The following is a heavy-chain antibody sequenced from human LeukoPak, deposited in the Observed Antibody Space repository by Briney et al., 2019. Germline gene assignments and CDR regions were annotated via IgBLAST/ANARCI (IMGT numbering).Heavy chain of an antibody. D-gene: IGHD3-10*01. CDR3: ARESGEGSGSADGFDV. CDR1: GFTFSSYE. CDR2: ISSSGRNI. Sequence: GGSLRLSCAASGFTFSSYEMSWVRQAPGKGLEWVSYISSSGRNIYYADSVKGRFTISRDNAKNSLSLQMNSLRGEDTAVYYCARESGEGSGSADGFDVWGQGTVVTVSS. J-gene: IGHJ3*01. V-gene: IGHV3-48*03.